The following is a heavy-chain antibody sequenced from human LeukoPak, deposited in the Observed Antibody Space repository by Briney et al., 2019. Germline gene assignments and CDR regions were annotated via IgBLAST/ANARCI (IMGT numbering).Heavy chain of an antibody. J-gene: IGHJ6*02. CDR2: LNPNSGGT. CDR3: ARVGGYCTTTSCSYGMDV. D-gene: IGHD2-2*01. V-gene: IGHV1-2*02. CDR1: GYTSTVYY. Sequence: ASVKVSCKASGYTSTVYYMHWVRQAPGQGLEWMGWLNPNSGGTNYAQKFQGRVTMTRDTSISTAYVEVSSLTSDDTAVYYCARVGGYCTTTSCSYGMDVWGQGTTVTVS.